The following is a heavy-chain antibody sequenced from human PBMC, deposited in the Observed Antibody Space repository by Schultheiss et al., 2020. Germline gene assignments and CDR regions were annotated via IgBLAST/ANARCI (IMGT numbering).Heavy chain of an antibody. CDR3: ATMIAVAGTGEY. D-gene: IGHD6-19*01. V-gene: IGHV3-7*01. Sequence: GGSLRLSCAASGFIFSSYWMSWVRQAPGKGLEWVAHIKQDGSEKYYVDSVKGRFTISRDNAKNSLYLQMNSLRAEDTAVYYCATMIAVAGTGEYWGQGTLVTVSS. CDR1: GFIFSSYW. J-gene: IGHJ4*02. CDR2: IKQDGSEK.